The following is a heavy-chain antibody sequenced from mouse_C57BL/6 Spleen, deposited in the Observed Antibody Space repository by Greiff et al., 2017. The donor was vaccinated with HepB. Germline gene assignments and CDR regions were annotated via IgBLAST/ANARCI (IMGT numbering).Heavy chain of an antibody. CDR2: IYPGSGGT. D-gene: IGHD4-1*01. V-gene: IGHV1-54*01. CDR3: ARTGTRYAMDY. Sequence: VQLQQSGAELVRPGTSVKVSCKASGYAFTNYLIEWVKQRPGQGLEWIGVIYPGSGGTNYNEKFKGKATLTADKSSSTAYMQLSSLTSEDSAVYFCARTGTRYAMDYWGQGTSVTVSS. J-gene: IGHJ4*01. CDR1: GYAFTNYL.